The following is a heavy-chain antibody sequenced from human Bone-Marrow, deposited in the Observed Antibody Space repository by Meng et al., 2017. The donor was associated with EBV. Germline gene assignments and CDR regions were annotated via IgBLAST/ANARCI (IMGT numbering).Heavy chain of an antibody. J-gene: IGHJ4*02. CDR3: ARVVPAARTYYFDY. CDR1: GFTLSRCR. Sequence: GQVGAAGGGLVKAVGSVRLSCADTGFTLSRCRINWVRRSPGKGLEWVSSISSSSSYTYYADSVKCRFTISRDNAKNSLYLQLNSLRAEDTAVYYCARVVPAARTYYFDYWGQGTLVTVSS. D-gene: IGHD2-2*01. V-gene: IGHV3-21*01. CDR2: ISSSSSYT.